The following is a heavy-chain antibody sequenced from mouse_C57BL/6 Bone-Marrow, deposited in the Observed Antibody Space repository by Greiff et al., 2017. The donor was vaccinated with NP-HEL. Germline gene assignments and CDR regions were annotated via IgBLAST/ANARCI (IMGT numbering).Heavy chain of an antibody. CDR3: ARSFMVTRAMDY. V-gene: IGHV1-42*01. CDR2: INPSTGGT. J-gene: IGHJ4*01. D-gene: IGHD2-2*01. Sequence: VQLQQSGPELVKPGASVKISCKASGYSFTGYYMNWVKQSPEKSLEWIGEINPSTGGTTYNQKFKAKATLTVDKSSSTAYMQLKSLTSEDSAVYYCARSFMVTRAMDYWGQGTSVTVSS. CDR1: GYSFTGYY.